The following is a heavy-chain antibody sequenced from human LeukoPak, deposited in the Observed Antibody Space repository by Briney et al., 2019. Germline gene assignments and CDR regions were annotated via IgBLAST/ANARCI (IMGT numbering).Heavy chain of an antibody. CDR2: ISFSGRT. CDR3: ARATGDVFSR. Sequence: PSASLPLTCTLSAGSASSYYCSWVRQPPRERPDWIGHISFSGRTNYNPSLTSRVSLSVDTSRNQFSLKLRSVAAADTAVYYCARATGDVFSRWGQGTLVTVSS. J-gene: IGHJ4*02. D-gene: IGHD7-27*01. CDR1: AGSASSYY. V-gene: IGHV4-59*02.